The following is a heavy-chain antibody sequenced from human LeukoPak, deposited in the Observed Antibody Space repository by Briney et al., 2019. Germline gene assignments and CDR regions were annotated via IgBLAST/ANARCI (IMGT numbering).Heavy chain of an antibody. J-gene: IGHJ3*02. Sequence: SETLSLTCTVSGGSISSYYWSWIRQPPGKGLEWIGYIYTSGSTNYNPSLKSRVTISVDTSKNQFSLKLSSVTAADTAVYYCARHALVVPLELDDAFDIWGQGTMVTVSS. V-gene: IGHV4-4*09. CDR2: IYTSGST. D-gene: IGHD2-15*01. CDR3: ARHALVVPLELDDAFDI. CDR1: GGSISSYY.